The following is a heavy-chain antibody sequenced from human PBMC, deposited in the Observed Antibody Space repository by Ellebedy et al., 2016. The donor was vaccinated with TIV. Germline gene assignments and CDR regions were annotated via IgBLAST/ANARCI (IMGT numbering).Heavy chain of an antibody. D-gene: IGHD3-22*01. CDR2: ISSSSSYI. V-gene: IGHV3-21*01. CDR1: GFTFSSYS. Sequence: GESLKISCAASGFTFSSYSMNWVRQAPGKGLEWVSSISSSSSYIYYADSVKGRFTITRDNAKNSLYLQMNSLRAEDTAVYYCARQSSPYYYDSSGYFEDWGQGTLVTVSS. CDR3: ARQSSPYYYDSSGYFED. J-gene: IGHJ4*02.